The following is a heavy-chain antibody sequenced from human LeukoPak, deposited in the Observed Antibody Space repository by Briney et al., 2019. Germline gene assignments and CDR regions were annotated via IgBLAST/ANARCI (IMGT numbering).Heavy chain of an antibody. CDR1: GYSFADYG. V-gene: IGHV1-18*01. Sequence: ASVKVSCKASGYSFADYGISWVRQAPGQGLEWMGWISTYNGNTNYAQKLQGRVTMTTDTSTSTAYMELRSLRSDDTAVYYCARDGAVSGSRYFQHWGQGTLVTVSS. J-gene: IGHJ1*01. CDR2: ISTYNGNT. D-gene: IGHD3-22*01. CDR3: ARDGAVSGSRYFQH.